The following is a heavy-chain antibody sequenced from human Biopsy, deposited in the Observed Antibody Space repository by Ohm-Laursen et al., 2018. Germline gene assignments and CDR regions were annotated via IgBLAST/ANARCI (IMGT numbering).Heavy chain of an antibody. CDR3: AKPADSYGSEFYFDY. CDR1: GFTFSSYG. Sequence: SLRLSCAASGFTFSSYGMHWVRQAPGKGLEWVSVINTSGGSTHYAVSVKGRFTISRDNSKNTLYLRMNSLRAGDTAVYYCAKPADSYGSEFYFDYWGQGTLVTVSS. CDR2: INTSGGST. D-gene: IGHD4-17*01. J-gene: IGHJ4*02. V-gene: IGHV3-NL1*01.